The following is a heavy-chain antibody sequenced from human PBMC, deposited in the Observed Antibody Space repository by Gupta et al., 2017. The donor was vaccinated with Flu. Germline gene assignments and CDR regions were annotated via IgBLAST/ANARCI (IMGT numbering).Heavy chain of an antibody. J-gene: IGHJ4*02. CDR2: MRAKVNNYAT. V-gene: IGHV3-73*01. CDR3: SIPLGELPGRSDF. D-gene: IGHD3-16*01. CDR1: GAS. Sequence: GASIHWVRQAPGKGLEWVGRMRAKVNNYATSYAAAVKGRFIISRDDLKNTSYLQMNSLKTDDTAVYYCSIPLGELPGRSDFWGQGSRVTVSS.